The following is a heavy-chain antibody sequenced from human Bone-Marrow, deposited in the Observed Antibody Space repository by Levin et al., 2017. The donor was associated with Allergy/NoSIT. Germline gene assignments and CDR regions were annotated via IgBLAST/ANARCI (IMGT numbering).Heavy chain of an antibody. CDR2: IWYDGSNK. CDR1: GFTFSSSG. J-gene: IGHJ6*02. D-gene: IGHD3-10*01. CDR3: ARDLFPYYYGSGSYYPHGMDV. Sequence: LSLTCAASGFTFSSSGMHWVRQAPGKGLEWVAVIWYDGSNKYYADSVKGRFTISRDNSKNTLYLQMNSLRAEDTAVYYCARDLFPYYYGSGSYYPHGMDVWGQGTTVTVSS. V-gene: IGHV3-33*01.